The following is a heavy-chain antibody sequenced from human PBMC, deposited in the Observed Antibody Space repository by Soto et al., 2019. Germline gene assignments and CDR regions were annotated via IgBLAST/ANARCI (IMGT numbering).Heavy chain of an antibody. CDR2: ITADGIGT. V-gene: IGHV3-74*01. Sequence: EVQLVESGGGLGQPGGSLRLSCAASGFTFSSYWMHWVRQTPGKGLVWVGRITADGIGTTYADSVKGRFTISRDNAKNMVYLQMNSLRAEDTAVYYCAAFVVVTAGEYWGQGTLVTVSS. D-gene: IGHD2-21*02. J-gene: IGHJ4*02. CDR3: AAFVVVTAGEY. CDR1: GFTFSSYW.